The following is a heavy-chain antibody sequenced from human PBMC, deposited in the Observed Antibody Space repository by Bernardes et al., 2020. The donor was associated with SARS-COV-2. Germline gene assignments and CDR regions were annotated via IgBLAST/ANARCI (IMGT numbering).Heavy chain of an antibody. CDR1: GFTVSSTY. D-gene: IGHD5-18*01. CDR3: ARGGYDYGCDS. V-gene: IGHV3-53*01. CDR2: IYSGGNT. J-gene: IGHJ4*02. Sequence: GGSLRLSCAASGFTVSSTYMSWVRQAPGKGLEWVSIIYSGGNTYYAGSLKGRFSISRDNSKNTLYLQLNSLRAEDTAVFYCARGGYDYGCDSWGQGTLVAVSS.